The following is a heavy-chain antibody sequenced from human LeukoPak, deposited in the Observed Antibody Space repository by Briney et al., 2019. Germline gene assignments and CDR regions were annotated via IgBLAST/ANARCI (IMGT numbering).Heavy chain of an antibody. V-gene: IGHV3-20*04. D-gene: IGHD3-9*01. CDR2: INWNGGST. CDR1: GFTFDDYG. J-gene: IGHJ4*02. Sequence: RPGGSLRLSCAASGFTFDDYGMSWVRQAPGKGLEWVSGINWNGGSTGYADSVKGRFTISRDNAKNSLYLQMNSLRAEDTALYYCARDPQKNSDILPGYPPDYWGQGTLVTVSS. CDR3: ARDPQKNSDILPGYPPDY.